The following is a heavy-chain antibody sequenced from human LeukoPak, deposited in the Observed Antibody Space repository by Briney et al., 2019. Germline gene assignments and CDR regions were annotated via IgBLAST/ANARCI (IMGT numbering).Heavy chain of an antibody. CDR3: AAGRRLGEIFFDY. D-gene: IGHD3-10*01. Sequence: SVKVSCKASEGTFGGYSIDWVRQAPGQGLDWMGGIIVIFDTINYAQKFQGRVTISTDESTNTVYMELSSLKPEDTAVYYCAAGRRLGEIFFDYWGQGSLVTVSS. CDR2: IIVIFDTI. V-gene: IGHV1-69*05. J-gene: IGHJ4*02. CDR1: EGTFGGYS.